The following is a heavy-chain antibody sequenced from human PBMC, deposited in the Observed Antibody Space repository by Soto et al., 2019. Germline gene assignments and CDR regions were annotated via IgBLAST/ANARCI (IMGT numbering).Heavy chain of an antibody. D-gene: IGHD3-22*01. V-gene: IGHV1-24*01. CDR1: GYTLTELS. J-gene: IGHJ4*02. CDR2: FDPEDGET. CDR3: ATVGPDYYGSNGYLLYDY. Sequence: GASVKVSCKVSGYTLTELSMHWVRQAPGKGLEWMGGFDPEDGETIYAQKFQGRVTMTEDTSTDTAYMELSSLRSEDTAVYYCATVGPDYYGSNGYLLYDYWGQGTLVTVSS.